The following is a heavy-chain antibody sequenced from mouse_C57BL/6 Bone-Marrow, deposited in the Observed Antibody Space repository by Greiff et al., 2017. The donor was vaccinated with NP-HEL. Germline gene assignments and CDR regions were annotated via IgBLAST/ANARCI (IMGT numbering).Heavy chain of an antibody. Sequence: QVQLQQPGADLVKPGASVKLSCKASGYTFTSYWMHWVKQRPGRGLEWIGRIDPNSGGTKFNEKFKTKATLTVDKPSSTVYMQLSSLTSEDSAVYYCARYSYGSSGCYFDVWGAGTTVTVAS. D-gene: IGHD1-1*01. CDR3: ARYSYGSSGCYFDV. J-gene: IGHJ1*01. CDR2: IDPNSGGT. V-gene: IGHV1-72*01. CDR1: GYTFTSYW.